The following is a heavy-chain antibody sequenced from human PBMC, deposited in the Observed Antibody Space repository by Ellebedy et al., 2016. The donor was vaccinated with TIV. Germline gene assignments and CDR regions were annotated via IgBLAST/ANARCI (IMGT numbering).Heavy chain of an antibody. D-gene: IGHD3-22*01. Sequence: AASVKVSCKASGYSFTSYDINWVRQAPGQGLEWMGWMNPNSGNTGYAQRFQGRVTMTRNTSISTAYMELRSLRSDDTAVYYCARDDYYDSSGYNRLDYWGQGTLVTVYS. CDR2: MNPNSGNT. V-gene: IGHV1-8*01. CDR1: GYSFTSYD. J-gene: IGHJ4*02. CDR3: ARDDYYDSSGYNRLDY.